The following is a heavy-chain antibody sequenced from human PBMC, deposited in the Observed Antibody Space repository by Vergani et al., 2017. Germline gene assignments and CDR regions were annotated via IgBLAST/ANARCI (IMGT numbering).Heavy chain of an antibody. CDR2: INPNSGGT. D-gene: IGHD3-16*01. J-gene: IGHJ4*02. Sequence: QVQLVQSGAEVKKPGASVKVSCKASGYTFTGYYMHWVRQAPGQGLEWMGWINPNSGGTNYAQKFQGSVTMTRDTSISTAYMELSRLRSDDTAVYYCARDRGVFTFGGGPPGYWGQGTLVTVSS. V-gene: IGHV1-2*02. CDR1: GYTFTGYY. CDR3: ARDRGVFTFGGGPPGY.